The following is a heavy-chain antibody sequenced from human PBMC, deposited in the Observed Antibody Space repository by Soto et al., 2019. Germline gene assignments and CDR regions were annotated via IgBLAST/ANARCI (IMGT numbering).Heavy chain of an antibody. D-gene: IGHD4-17*01. CDR2: IIPIFGTA. Sequence: QVQLVQSGAEVKKPGSSVKVSCKASGGTFSSYAISWVRQAPGQGLEWMGGIIPIFGTANYAQKFQGRVTITADESTSTAYMELSSLRSEDTAVYYCARDSGTSYGDYVPVPLGWFDPWGQGTLVTVSS. CDR3: ARDSGTSYGDYVPVPLGWFDP. V-gene: IGHV1-69*01. CDR1: GGTFSSYA. J-gene: IGHJ5*02.